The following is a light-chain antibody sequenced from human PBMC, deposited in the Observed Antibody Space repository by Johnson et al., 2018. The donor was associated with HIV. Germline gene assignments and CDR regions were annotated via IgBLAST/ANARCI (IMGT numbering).Light chain of an antibody. CDR3: GTWDSSLSAYV. V-gene: IGLV1-51*01. J-gene: IGLJ1*01. Sequence: QSLLTQPPSVSAAPGQKVTISCSGSSSNIGNNYVSWYQQLPETAPKLLIYDNNKRPSAIPDRFSGSKSGTSATLGVTGLQTGAEADYYCGTWDSSLSAYVFGTGTKGTVL. CDR1: SSNIGNNY. CDR2: DNN.